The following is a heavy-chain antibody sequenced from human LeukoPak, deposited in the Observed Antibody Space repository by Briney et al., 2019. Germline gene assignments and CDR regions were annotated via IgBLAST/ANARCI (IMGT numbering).Heavy chain of an antibody. CDR3: ARGTEYYGSGSYHYFDY. CDR2: IYYSGST. CDR1: GGSIGSGGYY. D-gene: IGHD3-10*01. V-gene: IGHV4-31*03. Sequence: PSETLSLTYTVSGGSIGSGGYYWSWIRQHPGKGLEWIGYIYYSGSTYYNPSLKSRVTISVDTSKNQFSLKLSSVTAADTAVYYCARGTEYYGSGSYHYFDYWGQGTLVTVSS. J-gene: IGHJ4*02.